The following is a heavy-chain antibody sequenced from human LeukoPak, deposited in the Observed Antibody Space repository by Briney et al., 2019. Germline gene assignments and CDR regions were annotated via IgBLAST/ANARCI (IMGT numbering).Heavy chain of an antibody. V-gene: IGHV4-34*01. D-gene: IGHD3-22*01. CDR2: INHSGST. Sequence: PETLSLTCAVYGGSFSGYYWSWIRQPPGKGLEWIGEINHSGSTNYNPSLKSRVTISVDTSKNQFSLKLSSVTAADTAVYYCAREAYYDSSFVDYWGQGTLVTVSS. CDR1: GGSFSGYY. J-gene: IGHJ4*02. CDR3: AREAYYDSSFVDY.